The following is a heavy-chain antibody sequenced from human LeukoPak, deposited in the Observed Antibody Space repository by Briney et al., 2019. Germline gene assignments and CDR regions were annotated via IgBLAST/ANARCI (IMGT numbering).Heavy chain of an antibody. CDR2: ISSNSGTI. J-gene: IGHJ4*02. CDR1: GFTFSSYS. D-gene: IGHD1-7*01. V-gene: IGHV3-48*01. CDR3: AKDATPRNSIWDHFDS. Sequence: GGSLRLSCAASGFTFSSYSMSWIRQAPGKGLEWVSYISSNSGTIYYADSVKGRFTGSRDDAKNTVYLQMNSLRAEDTAMYFCAKDATPRNSIWDHFDSWGQGTLVTVSS.